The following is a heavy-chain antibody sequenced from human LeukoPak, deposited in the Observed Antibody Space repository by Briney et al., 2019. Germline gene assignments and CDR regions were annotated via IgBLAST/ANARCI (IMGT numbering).Heavy chain of an antibody. CDR3: ARSTFGGIIVIGDY. CDR1: GFIFSSHG. J-gene: IGHJ4*02. CDR2: ITYDGSDE. V-gene: IGHV3-30*03. D-gene: IGHD3-16*02. Sequence: GRSLRLSCAASGFIFSSHGMHWVRQAPGNGLEWVAVITYDGSDEYYADSVKGRFIISRDNSKNTLFLQMNSLRPEDTAVYYCARSTFGGIIVIGDYWGQGTLVTVS.